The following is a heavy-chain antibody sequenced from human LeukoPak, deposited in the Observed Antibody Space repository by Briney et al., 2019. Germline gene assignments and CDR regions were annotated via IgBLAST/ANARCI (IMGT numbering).Heavy chain of an antibody. Sequence: ASVKVSYKASGYTFTGYYMHWVRQAPGQGLEWMGRINPNSGDTNYAQKFQGRVTMTRDTSISAAYMELSRLRSDDTAVYYCARDLVEDDIWGQGTMVTVSS. CDR3: ARDLVEDDI. CDR2: INPNSGDT. V-gene: IGHV1-2*06. CDR1: GYTFTGYY. J-gene: IGHJ3*02. D-gene: IGHD1-26*01.